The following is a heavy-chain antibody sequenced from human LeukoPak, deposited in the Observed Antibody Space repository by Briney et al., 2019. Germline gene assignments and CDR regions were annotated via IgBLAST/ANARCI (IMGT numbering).Heavy chain of an antibody. CDR2: IQPSRML. CDR3: SRGLDSRKLGY. Sequence: SQTLSLTCTVSGASFNSDHQYWTWIRQSPGKGLEWIGSIQPSRMLYNNPSLERPVTMSRDTSKNQFSLNLNSVTAADTAVYFCSRGLDSRKLGYWGQGILVTVSS. CDR1: GASFNSDHQY. V-gene: IGHV4-31*01. D-gene: IGHD3-22*01. J-gene: IGHJ4*02.